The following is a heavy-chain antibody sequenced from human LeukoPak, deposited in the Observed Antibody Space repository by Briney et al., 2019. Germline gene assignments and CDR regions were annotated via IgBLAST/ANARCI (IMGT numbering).Heavy chain of an antibody. Sequence: GGSLRLSCAASGFTVSSNYMSWVRQAPGKGLEWVSVIYSGGSTYYADSVKGRFTISRDNAKNSLYLQMNSLRAEDTAVYYCARGRYFDWSDPYDAFDIWGQGTMVTVSS. CDR2: IYSGGST. D-gene: IGHD3-9*01. CDR3: ARGRYFDWSDPYDAFDI. J-gene: IGHJ3*02. CDR1: GFTVSSNY. V-gene: IGHV3-53*01.